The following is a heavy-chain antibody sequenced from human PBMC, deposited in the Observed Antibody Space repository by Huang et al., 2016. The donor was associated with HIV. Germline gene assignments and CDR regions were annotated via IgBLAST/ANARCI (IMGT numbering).Heavy chain of an antibody. CDR3: AKESRWFSDFDH. J-gene: IGHJ4*02. CDR2: ISYDGRSQ. CDR1: GFKLSGFG. Sequence: QVHLVESGGGVVQPGGSLRLSCAASGFKLSGFGMHWVRQAPGKGLECVAFISYDGRSQFYTDSVKGRFTISRDNSDNTLSLQMKCLRPDDTAVYYCAKESRWFSDFDHWGQGVLVSVSS. V-gene: IGHV3-30*18. D-gene: IGHD2-15*01.